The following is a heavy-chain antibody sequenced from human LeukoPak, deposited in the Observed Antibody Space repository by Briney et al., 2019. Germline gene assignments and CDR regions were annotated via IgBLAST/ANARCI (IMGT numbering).Heavy chain of an antibody. D-gene: IGHD2-2*02. CDR1: GYTFTSYG. J-gene: IGHJ4*02. Sequence: GASVKVSCKASGYTFTSYGIIWVRQAPGQGLEWMGWISAYNGNTNYAQKLQGRVTMTTDTSTSTAYMELRSLRSDDTAVYYCARQPIYCSSTSCYRYRDYWGQGTLVTVSS. CDR2: ISAYNGNT. V-gene: IGHV1-18*01. CDR3: ARQPIYCSSTSCYRYRDY.